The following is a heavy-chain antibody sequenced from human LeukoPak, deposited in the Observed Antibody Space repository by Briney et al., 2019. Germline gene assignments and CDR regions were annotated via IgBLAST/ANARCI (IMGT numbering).Heavy chain of an antibody. D-gene: IGHD1-7*01. V-gene: IGHV3-30*03. CDR3: ARGTTLDAFDI. CDR1: GFTFSSYG. J-gene: IGHJ3*02. Sequence: PGRPLRLSCAASGFTFSSYGMHWVRQAPGKGLEWVAVISYDGSNKYYADSVKGRFTISRDNSKNTLYLQMNSLRAEDTAVYYCARGTTLDAFDIWGQGTMVTVSS. CDR2: ISYDGSNK.